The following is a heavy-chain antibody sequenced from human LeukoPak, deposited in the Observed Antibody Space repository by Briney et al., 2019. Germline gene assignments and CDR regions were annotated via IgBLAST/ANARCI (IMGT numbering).Heavy chain of an antibody. V-gene: IGHV3-74*01. CDR2: IDSDGSST. CDR3: ASLYGDYNWFDP. CDR1: GFTFSSYW. Sequence: GGSLRLSCAASGFTFSSYWMHWVRQAPGKGLVWVSRIDSDGSSTSYADSVKGRFTISRDNAKNTLYLQMNSLRAEDTAVYYCASLYGDYNWFDPWGQGTLVTVSS. J-gene: IGHJ5*02. D-gene: IGHD4-17*01.